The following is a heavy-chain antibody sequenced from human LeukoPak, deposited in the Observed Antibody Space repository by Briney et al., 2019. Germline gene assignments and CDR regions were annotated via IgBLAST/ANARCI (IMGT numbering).Heavy chain of an antibody. Sequence: GGSLRLSCAASGFTFSSYWMSWVRQAPGKGLEWVANIKQDGSEKYYVDSVKGRFTISRDNSKNTLYLQMGSLRAEDMAVYYCARDRSRTTGTKYRYYYYYYMDVWGKGTTVTVSS. CDR1: GFTFSSYW. V-gene: IGHV3-7*01. J-gene: IGHJ6*03. CDR2: IKQDGSEK. CDR3: ARDRSRTTGTKYRYYYYYYMDV. D-gene: IGHD1-1*01.